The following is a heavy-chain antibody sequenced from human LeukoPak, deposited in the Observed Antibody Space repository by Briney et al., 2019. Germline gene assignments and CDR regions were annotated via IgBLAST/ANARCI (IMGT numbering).Heavy chain of an antibody. Sequence: SVKVSCKTSGGTFSSYAISWVRQAPGQGLEWMGGIIPIFGTANYAQKFQGRVTITADESTSTAYMELSSLRSEDTAVYYCARRGYYGSGSPFDYWGQGTLVTVSS. CDR1: GGTFSSYA. D-gene: IGHD3-10*01. CDR3: ARRGYYGSGSPFDY. V-gene: IGHV1-69*01. J-gene: IGHJ4*02. CDR2: IIPIFGTA.